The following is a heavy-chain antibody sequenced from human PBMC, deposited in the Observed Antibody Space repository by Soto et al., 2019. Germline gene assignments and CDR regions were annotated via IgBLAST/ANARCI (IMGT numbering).Heavy chain of an antibody. D-gene: IGHD2-2*01. Sequence: ASVKVSCKASGYTFTSYDINWVRQATGQGLEWMGWMSPNSGNTGYAQKFQGRVTMTRNTSISTAYMELSSLRSEDTAVYYCARARSTSSATMLGYWGQGTLVTVSS. CDR3: ARARSTSSATMLGY. CDR1: GYTFTSYD. CDR2: MSPNSGNT. V-gene: IGHV1-8*01. J-gene: IGHJ4*02.